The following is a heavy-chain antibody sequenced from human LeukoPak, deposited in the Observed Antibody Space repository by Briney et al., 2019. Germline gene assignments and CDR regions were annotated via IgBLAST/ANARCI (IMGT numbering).Heavy chain of an antibody. CDR2: INHSRST. CDR1: GGSFSGYY. J-gene: IGHJ4*02. CDR3: ARVDDY. Sequence: PSETLSLTCAVYGGSFSGYYWSWIRQPPGKGLEWIGEINHSRSTNYNPSLKSRVTVSVDTSKNQFSLKLSSVTAADTAVYYCARVDDYWSQGTLVTVSS. V-gene: IGHV4-34*01.